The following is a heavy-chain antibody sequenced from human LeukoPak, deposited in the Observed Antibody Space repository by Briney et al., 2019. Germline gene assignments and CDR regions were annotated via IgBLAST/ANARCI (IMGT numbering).Heavy chain of an antibody. CDR2: INGDGSSV. J-gene: IGHJ3*02. V-gene: IGHV3-74*01. D-gene: IGHD3-22*01. CDR1: GFIFSNYW. Sequence: GGSLRLSCAASGFIFSNYWMHWVRQAPGKGLVWVSRINGDGSSVSYADSVKGRFTISRDNSKNTLYLQMNSLRAEDTAVYYCARDLEDSSPFGAFDMWGQGTMVTVSS. CDR3: ARDLEDSSPFGAFDM.